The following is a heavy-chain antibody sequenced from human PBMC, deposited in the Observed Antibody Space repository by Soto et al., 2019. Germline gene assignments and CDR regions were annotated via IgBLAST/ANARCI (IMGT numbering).Heavy chain of an antibody. Sequence: QVQLVQSGAEVKKPGASVKISCEASGYSFTSQYVHWVRQAPGQGLEWMGIINPNGGSTTYAQKFQGRGPMPRAPSTGTVYRELGSLASEDPAVYYWAREQGLRPGGGGTEPLDIWGQGTMVTVAS. CDR3: AREQGLRPGGGGTEPLDI. D-gene: IGHD5-12*01. CDR1: GYSFTSQY. V-gene: IGHV1-46*03. J-gene: IGHJ3*02. CDR2: INPNGGST.